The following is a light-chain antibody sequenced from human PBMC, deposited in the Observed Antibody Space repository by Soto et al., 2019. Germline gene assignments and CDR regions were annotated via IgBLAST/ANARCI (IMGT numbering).Light chain of an antibody. CDR1: QSVGDY. V-gene: IGKV3-11*01. Sequence: ETVLTQSPATLSLSPGERATLSCRASQSVGDYVAWYQEKAGQAPRLLIYDASKRAAGIAARISGSGSGTDFTLTISSLEPEDFAIYYCQQRSNWPFTVGPGTRVDIK. CDR3: QQRSNWPFT. CDR2: DAS. J-gene: IGKJ3*01.